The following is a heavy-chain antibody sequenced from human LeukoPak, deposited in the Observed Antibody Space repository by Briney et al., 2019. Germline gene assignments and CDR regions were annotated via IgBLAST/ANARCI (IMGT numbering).Heavy chain of an antibody. CDR2: ISNTGTYI. D-gene: IGHD6-13*01. J-gene: IGHJ6*03. Sequence: SGGCLRLSCAASGFTFGTYDINWVRLAPGKGLEWVASISNTGTYIDYADSVKGRFTISRENAKNSLFLQMNSLRAEDTAVYHCARGRAATASSYYMDVWGKGTTVTVSS. CDR3: ARGRAATASSYYMDV. CDR1: GFTFGTYD. V-gene: IGHV3-21*01.